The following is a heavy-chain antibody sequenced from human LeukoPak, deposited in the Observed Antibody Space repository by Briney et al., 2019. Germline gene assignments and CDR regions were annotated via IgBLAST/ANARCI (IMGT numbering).Heavy chain of an antibody. D-gene: IGHD2-15*01. CDR2: IRYDGSNK. V-gene: IGHV3-30*02. CDR3: AKALMVDSHPNY. CDR1: GFTFSSYG. Sequence: GGSLRLSCAASGFTFSSYGMRWVRQAPGKGLEWVAFIRYDGSNKYYADSVKSRFTISRDNSKNTLYLQMNSLRAEDTAVYYCAKALMVDSHPNYWGQGTLVTVSS. J-gene: IGHJ4*02.